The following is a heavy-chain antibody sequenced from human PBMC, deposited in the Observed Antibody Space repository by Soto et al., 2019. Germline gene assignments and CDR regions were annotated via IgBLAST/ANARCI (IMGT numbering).Heavy chain of an antibody. CDR2: IYSDNNT. J-gene: IGHJ6*01. V-gene: IGHV3-53*02. Sequence: EVQLVETGGDLIQPGGSLRLSCAASGFTVSSDSMTWVRQSPGKGLEWISIIYSDNNTDYADSVKGRFSISRYTSKNMLYLQMNSLRAEDTAEYYCARHYSAMGVWGQGTTVTVSS. CDR1: GFTVSSDS. CDR3: ARHYSAMGV.